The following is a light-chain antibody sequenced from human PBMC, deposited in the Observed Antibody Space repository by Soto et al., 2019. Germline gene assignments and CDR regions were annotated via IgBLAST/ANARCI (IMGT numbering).Light chain of an antibody. CDR1: GSSIGTNT. J-gene: IGLJ2*01. V-gene: IGLV1-44*01. Sequence: QSVLTQPPSASGTPGQGVTISCSGSGSSIGTNTVNWYRQLPGTAPKLLIYGNNQRPSGVPDRFSGSKSGTSASLAISGLQSEDEAEYYCAAWDGSLNNVLFGGGTKVTVL. CDR2: GNN. CDR3: AAWDGSLNNVL.